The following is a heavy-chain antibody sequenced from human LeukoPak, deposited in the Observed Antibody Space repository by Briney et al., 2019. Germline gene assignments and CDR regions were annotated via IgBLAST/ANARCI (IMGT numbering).Heavy chain of an antibody. J-gene: IGHJ4*02. CDR1: GYTFTSYY. Sequence: ASVKVSCKASGYTFTSYYMNWVRQAPGQGLEWMGITNPSGGSTSYAQKFQGRVTMTRDTSTSTVYMELSSLRSEDTAVYYCARADRRRPPYSSSWYSENIFDYWGQGTLVTVPS. CDR3: ARADRRRPPYSSSWYSENIFDY. CDR2: TNPSGGST. D-gene: IGHD6-13*01. V-gene: IGHV1-46*01.